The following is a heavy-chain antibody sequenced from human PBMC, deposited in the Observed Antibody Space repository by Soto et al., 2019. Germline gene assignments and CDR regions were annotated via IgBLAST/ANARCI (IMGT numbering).Heavy chain of an antibody. CDR1: GFTFSSYA. CDR3: ARSAVAVRDAFDI. V-gene: IGHV3-30-3*01. Sequence: QVQLVESGGGVVQPGRSLRLSCAASGFTFSSYAMHWVRQAPGKGLEWVAVISYDGSNKYYADSVKGRFTISRDNSKNTLYLQMNSLRAEDTAVYYCARSAVAVRDAFDIWGQGTMVTVSS. D-gene: IGHD6-19*01. CDR2: ISYDGSNK. J-gene: IGHJ3*02.